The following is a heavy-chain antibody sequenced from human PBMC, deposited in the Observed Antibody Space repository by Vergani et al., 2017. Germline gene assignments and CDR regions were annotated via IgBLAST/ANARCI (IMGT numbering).Heavy chain of an antibody. Sequence: VQLQESGPGLVKPSETLSLTCTVSGGSISSYYWSWIRQPAGKGLEWVSAISGSGGSTYYADSVKGRFTISRDNSKNTLYLQMNSLRAEDTAVYYCAKDRSRHTMVSVNWFDPWGQGTLVTVSS. CDR3: AKDRSRHTMVSVNWFDP. J-gene: IGHJ5*02. CDR2: ISGSGGST. V-gene: IGHV3-23*01. CDR1: GGSISSYY. D-gene: IGHD3-10*01.